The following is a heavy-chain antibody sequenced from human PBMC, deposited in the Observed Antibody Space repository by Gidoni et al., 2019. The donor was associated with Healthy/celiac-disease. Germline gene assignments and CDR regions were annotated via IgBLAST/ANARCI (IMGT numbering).Heavy chain of an antibody. D-gene: IGHD3-22*01. CDR2: INPNSGGT. CDR3: ARVRYYYDSSGIPGDYFDY. J-gene: IGHJ4*02. Sequence: QVQLVQSGAEVKKPGASVKVSCKLSGYTFTGYYMHWVRQAPGQGLEWMGWINPNSGGTNYAQKFQGRVTMTRDTSISTAYMELSRLRSDDTAVYYCARVRYYYDSSGIPGDYFDYWGQGTLVTVSS. CDR1: GYTFTGYY. V-gene: IGHV1-2*02.